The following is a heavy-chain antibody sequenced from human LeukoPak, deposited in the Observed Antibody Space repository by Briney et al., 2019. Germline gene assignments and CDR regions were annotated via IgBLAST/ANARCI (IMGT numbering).Heavy chain of an antibody. J-gene: IGHJ4*02. CDR3: AREGYSGYGGEKGFDY. CDR2: INPNSGGT. D-gene: IGHD5-12*01. CDR1: GYTFTGYY. V-gene: IGHV1-2*06. Sequence: ASVKVSCKASGYTFTGYYMHWVRQAPGQGLEWMGRINPNSGGTNYAQKFQGRVTMTRDTSISTAYMELSRLRSDDTAVYCCAREGYSGYGGEKGFDYWGQGTLVTVSS.